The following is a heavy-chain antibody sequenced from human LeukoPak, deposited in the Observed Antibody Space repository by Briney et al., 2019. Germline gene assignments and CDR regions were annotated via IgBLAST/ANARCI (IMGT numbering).Heavy chain of an antibody. CDR3: ARGQTEWGSAFDY. CDR2: MNPNSGNT. J-gene: IGHJ4*02. D-gene: IGHD1-26*01. CDR1: GYTFTSYG. V-gene: IGHV1-8*02. Sequence: ASVKVSCKASGYTFTSYGINWVRQATGQGLEWMGWMNPNSGNTGYAQKFQGRVTMTRNTSISTAYMELSSLRSEDTAVYYCARGQTEWGSAFDYWGQGTLVTVSS.